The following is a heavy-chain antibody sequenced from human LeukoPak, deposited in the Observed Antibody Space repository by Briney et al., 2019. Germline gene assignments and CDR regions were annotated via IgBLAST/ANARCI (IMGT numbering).Heavy chain of an antibody. Sequence: GGSLRLSCAASGFTFSSYGMHWVRQAPGKGLEWVAFIRYDGSNKYYADSVKGRFTISRDNSKNTLYLQMNSLRAEDTAVYYCAKSASIAARYYFDYWGQGTLVTVSS. J-gene: IGHJ4*02. D-gene: IGHD6-6*01. CDR2: IRYDGSNK. CDR1: GFTFSSYG. CDR3: AKSASIAARYYFDY. V-gene: IGHV3-30*02.